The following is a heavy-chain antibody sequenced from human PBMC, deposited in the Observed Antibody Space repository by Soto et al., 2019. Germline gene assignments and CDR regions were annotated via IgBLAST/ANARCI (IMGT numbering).Heavy chain of an antibody. V-gene: IGHV5-10-1*01. Sequence: PGESLKISCKGSGYSFAGYWITWVRQKPGKGLEWMGRIDPSDSQTYYSPSFRGHVTISANKSITTVFLQWSSLRASDTAMYYCSIQIYDSDTGPNFQYYFDSWGQGTPVTVSS. CDR1: GYSFAGYW. D-gene: IGHD3-22*01. CDR2: IDPSDSQT. J-gene: IGHJ4*02. CDR3: SIQIYDSDTGPNFQYYFDS.